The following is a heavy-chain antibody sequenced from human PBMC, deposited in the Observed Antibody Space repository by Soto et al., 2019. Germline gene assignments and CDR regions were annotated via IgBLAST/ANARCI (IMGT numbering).Heavy chain of an antibody. CDR1: GFTFSSYS. V-gene: IGHV3-21*01. Sequence: GGSLRLSCAASGFTFSSYSMNWVRQAPGKGLEWVSSISSSSSYIYYADSVKGRFTISRDNAKNSLYLQMNSLRAEDTAVYYCASYSAVRGVIIYPFWGQGTLVTVSS. CDR2: ISSSSSYI. D-gene: IGHD3-10*01. J-gene: IGHJ4*02. CDR3: ASYSAVRGVIIYPF.